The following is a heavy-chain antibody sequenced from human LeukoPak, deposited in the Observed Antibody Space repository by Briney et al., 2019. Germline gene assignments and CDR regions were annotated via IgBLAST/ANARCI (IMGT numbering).Heavy chain of an antibody. Sequence: SETLSLTCTVSGGSISSYYWSWIRQPPGKGLEWIGYIYYSGSTNYNPSLKSRVTISVDTSKNQFSLKLSPVTAADTAVYHCAGTYYDSLTGYYIGYWGQGTLVTVSS. D-gene: IGHD3-9*01. CDR2: IYYSGST. CDR3: AGTYYDSLTGYYIGY. V-gene: IGHV4-59*01. J-gene: IGHJ4*02. CDR1: GGSISSYY.